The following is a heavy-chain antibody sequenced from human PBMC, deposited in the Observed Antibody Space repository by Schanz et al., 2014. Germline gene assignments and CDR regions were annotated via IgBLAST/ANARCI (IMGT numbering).Heavy chain of an antibody. D-gene: IGHD3-10*01. V-gene: IGHV3-30*03. CDR2: ISYDGSEK. J-gene: IGHJ4*02. CDR3: ARDRWFRWFGEN. Sequence: QLVESGGDVVQPGGSLRLSCSVSGLTFTSNVIHWVRQAPGKGLEWVAVISYDGSEKYYGDSVTGRFTISRDNSKKTAYLQMNDLRIEATAMYFCARDRWFRWFGENWGQGTRVTVSS. CDR1: GLTFTSNV.